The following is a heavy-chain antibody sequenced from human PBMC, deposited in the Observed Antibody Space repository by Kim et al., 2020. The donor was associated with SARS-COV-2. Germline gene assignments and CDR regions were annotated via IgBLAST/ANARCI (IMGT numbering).Heavy chain of an antibody. CDR3: AKDSWSYYGSGRGFDP. V-gene: IGHV3-9*01. CDR2: ISWNSGSI. Sequence: GGSLRLSCAASGFTFDDYAMHWVRQAPGKGLEWVSGISWNSGSIGYADSVKGRFTISRDNAKNSLYLQMNSLRAEDTALYYCAKDSWSYYGSGRGFDPWG. CDR1: GFTFDDYA. D-gene: IGHD3-10*01. J-gene: IGHJ5*02.